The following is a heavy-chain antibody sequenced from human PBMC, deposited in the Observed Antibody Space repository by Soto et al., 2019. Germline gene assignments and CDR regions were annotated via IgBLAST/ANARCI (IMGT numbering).Heavy chain of an antibody. D-gene: IGHD4-17*01. CDR2: IIPIFGTA. V-gene: IGHV1-69*06. Sequence: QVQLVQSGAEVKKPGSSVKVSCKASGGTFSSYAISWVRQAPGQGLEWMGGIIPIFGTANYAQKFQGRVTITADKSTSTAYMEMSSLRSEDTAVDYCARENNYGDYTGEAFDIWGQGTMVTVSS. CDR1: GGTFSSYA. CDR3: ARENNYGDYTGEAFDI. J-gene: IGHJ3*02.